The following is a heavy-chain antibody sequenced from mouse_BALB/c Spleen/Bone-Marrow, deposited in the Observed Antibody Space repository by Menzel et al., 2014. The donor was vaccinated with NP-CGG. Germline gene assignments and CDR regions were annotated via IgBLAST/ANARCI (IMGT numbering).Heavy chain of an antibody. D-gene: IGHD2-10*02. CDR3: ARGGGYGNSPWFAY. V-gene: IGHV1S56*01. CDR1: GYTFTSYD. Sequence: VKLLESGPELVKPGALVKISCKASGYTFTSYDINWVKQRPGQGLEWIGWIYPGDGSTKYNEKFKGKATLTADKSSSXAYMQLSSLTSENSAVYFCARGGGYGNSPWFAYWGQGTLVTVSA. J-gene: IGHJ3*01. CDR2: IYPGDGST.